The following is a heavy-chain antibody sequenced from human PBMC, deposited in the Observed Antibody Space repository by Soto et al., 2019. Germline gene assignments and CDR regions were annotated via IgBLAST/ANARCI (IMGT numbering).Heavy chain of an antibody. CDR3: ARGRAYCGGDCYLLED. V-gene: IGHV1-18*01. CDR1: GYTFTAYG. CDR2: ISVYTGNT. J-gene: IGHJ4*02. Sequence: ASVKVSCKASGYTFTAYGFNWVRQAPGQGLEWMGWISVYTGNTNYAQNLQGRVTMTTDTSTRTAYMELRGLRSDDTAVYYCARGRAYCGGDCYLLEDWGQGTPVTVSS. D-gene: IGHD2-21*02.